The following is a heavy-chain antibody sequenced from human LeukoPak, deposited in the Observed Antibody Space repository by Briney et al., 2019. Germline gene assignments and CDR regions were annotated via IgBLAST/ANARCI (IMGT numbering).Heavy chain of an antibody. J-gene: IGHJ4*02. V-gene: IGHV4-39*01. CDR1: GGSISSGGYY. D-gene: IGHD1-26*01. CDR2: ISYSGSTT. CDR3: VRRTSGSYSDY. Sequence: PSETLSLTCTVSGGSISSGGYYWGWIRQPPGKGLEWIATISYSGSTTFYNPSLKSRVTISVDTSKNQFSLKLNSVTAADTAVYYCVRRTSGSYSDYWGQGTLVTVSS.